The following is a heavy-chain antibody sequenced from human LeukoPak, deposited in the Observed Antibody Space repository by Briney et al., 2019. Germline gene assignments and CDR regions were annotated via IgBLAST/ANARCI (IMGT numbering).Heavy chain of an antibody. D-gene: IGHD2-2*01. V-gene: IGHV3-30-3*01. CDR2: ISYDGSNK. Sequence: GGSLRLSCAASGFTFSSYSMHWVRQAPGKGLEWVAVISYDGSNKYYADSVKGRFTISRDNSKNTLYLQMNSLRAEDTAVYYCARDTESFVVLPAAGIDPWGQGTLVTVSS. CDR1: GFTFSSYS. CDR3: ARDTESFVVLPAAGIDP. J-gene: IGHJ5*02.